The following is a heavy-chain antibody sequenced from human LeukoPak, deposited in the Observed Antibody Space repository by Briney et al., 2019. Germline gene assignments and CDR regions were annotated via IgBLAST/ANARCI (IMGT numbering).Heavy chain of an antibody. D-gene: IGHD6-13*01. V-gene: IGHV3-7*01. J-gene: IGHJ4*01. CDR3: ARDGTAPGLYFDL. CDR2: IRQDGSEK. Sequence: GGSLRLSCAASGFTFSSYWMSWVRQAPGKGPEWVASIRQDGSEKTYVDSVKGRFTISRDNTKNSLSLQLNGLRAEDTAVYYCARDGTAPGLYFDLWGQGTLVTVSS. CDR1: GFTFSSYW.